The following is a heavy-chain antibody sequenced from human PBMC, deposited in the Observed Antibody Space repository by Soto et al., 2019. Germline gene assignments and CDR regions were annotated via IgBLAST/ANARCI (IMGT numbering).Heavy chain of an antibody. J-gene: IGHJ3*02. Sequence: QVQLVQSGAEVKKPGASVKVSCKASGYTFTGYYIHWVRQAPGQGLEWMGWINPNSGGTNYAQKFQGWITMTRDTSISTAYMELSRLRSDDTAVYYCARAYYDSSGYYFLKYAFDIWGQGTMVTVSS. CDR1: GYTFTGYY. D-gene: IGHD3-22*01. CDR3: ARAYYDSSGYYFLKYAFDI. CDR2: INPNSGGT. V-gene: IGHV1-2*04.